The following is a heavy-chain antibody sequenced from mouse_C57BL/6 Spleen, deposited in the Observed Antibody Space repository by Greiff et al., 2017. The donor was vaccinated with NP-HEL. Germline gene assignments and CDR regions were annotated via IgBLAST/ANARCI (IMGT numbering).Heavy chain of an antibody. CDR1: GYTFTDYY. V-gene: IGHV1-26*01. J-gene: IGHJ4*01. CDR3: ARMGGYDVEAMDY. CDR2: INPNNGGT. D-gene: IGHD2-2*01. Sequence: VQLQQSGPELVKPGASVKISCKASGYTFTDYYMNWVKQSHGKSLEWIGDINPNNGGTSYNQKFKGKATLTVDKSSSTAYMELRSLTSEDSAVYYCARMGGYDVEAMDYWGQGTSVTVSS.